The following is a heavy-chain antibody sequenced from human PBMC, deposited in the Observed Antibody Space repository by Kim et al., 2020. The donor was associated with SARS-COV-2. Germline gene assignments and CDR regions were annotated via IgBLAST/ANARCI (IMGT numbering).Heavy chain of an antibody. CDR2: IIPIFGTA. V-gene: IGHV1-69*13. J-gene: IGHJ6*02. Sequence: SVKVSCKASGGTFSSYAISWVRQAPGQGLEWMGGIIPIFGTANYSQKFQGRVTITADESTSTAYMELSSLRSEDTAVYYCASNYYYDSSGYTPEIYYYDYGMDVWGQGTTVTVSS. CDR3: ASNYYYDSSGYTPEIYYYDYGMDV. D-gene: IGHD3-22*01. CDR1: GGTFSSYA.